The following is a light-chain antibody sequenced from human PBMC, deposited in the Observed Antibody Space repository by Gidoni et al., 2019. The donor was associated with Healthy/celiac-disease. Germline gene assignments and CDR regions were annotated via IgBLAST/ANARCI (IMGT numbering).Light chain of an antibody. CDR3: QQRSNWPPGIT. Sequence: EIVLTQSPATLSLSPGEIATLSCRASQSVSSYLAWYQQKPGQAPRLLIYDAYNRATGIPARFSGSGYGTDFTLTISSLEPEDFAVYYCQQRSNWPPGITFGPGTKVDIK. J-gene: IGKJ3*01. V-gene: IGKV3-11*01. CDR1: QSVSSY. CDR2: DAY.